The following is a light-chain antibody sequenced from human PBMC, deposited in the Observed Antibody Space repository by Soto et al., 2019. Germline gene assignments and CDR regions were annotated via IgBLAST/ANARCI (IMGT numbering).Light chain of an antibody. Sequence: EIAMTQSPATLSVSPGERATLSCRASQSVSSKLAWYQQKPGQAPRLLIYDASTRATGIPARFSGSGSGTEFTLTISSLQSEDFAVYNCQQFNNWPRTFGQGTKVDIK. CDR1: QSVSSK. V-gene: IGKV3-15*01. CDR2: DAS. CDR3: QQFNNWPRT. J-gene: IGKJ1*01.